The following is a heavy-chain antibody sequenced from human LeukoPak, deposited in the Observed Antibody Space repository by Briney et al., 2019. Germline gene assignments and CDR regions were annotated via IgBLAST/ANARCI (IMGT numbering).Heavy chain of an antibody. D-gene: IGHD3-3*01. V-gene: IGHV4-59*01. J-gene: IGHJ6*03. CDR2: IYYSGTT. CDR1: GGSISNYY. Sequence: PSETLSLTCTVSGGSISNYYWNWIRQPPGKGLEWIGYIYYSGTTNYNPSLKSRVSMSVDTSKNQFSLKLSSVTAADTAVYYCARGTTYYDFWSGYYSAEEYYYYYMGVWGKGTTVTVSS. CDR3: ARGTTYYDFWSGYYSAEEYYYYYMGV.